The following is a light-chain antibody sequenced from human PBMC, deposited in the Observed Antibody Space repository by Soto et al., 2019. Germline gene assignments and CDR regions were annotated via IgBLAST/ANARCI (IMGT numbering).Light chain of an antibody. J-gene: IGKJ3*01. V-gene: IGKV3-20*01. CDR2: GAS. Sequence: EIVLTQSPGTLSLSPGERATLSCRASQLVGSDFLAWYQQKPGQAPRFLIYGASSRATGIPDRFSGSGSGTDFTLSISRLEPEDFAVYYCQHYGGSFIFGPGTKVDIK. CDR1: QLVGSDF. CDR3: QHYGGSFI.